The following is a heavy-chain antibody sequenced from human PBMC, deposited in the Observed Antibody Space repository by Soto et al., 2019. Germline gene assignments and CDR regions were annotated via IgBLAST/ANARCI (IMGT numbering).Heavy chain of an antibody. CDR3: ARADRTIVPLAP. CDR2: MSYTGNT. CDR1: GCSISGDF. J-gene: IGHJ5*02. V-gene: IGHV4-59*01. Sequence: PSETLSLTCTVSGCSISGDFCNWILQPPGKGREWSGYMSYTGNTNYNPSLTSRVSISVETSKHKFSLNLSSVTAAATDVYYCARADRTIVPLAPWGQGTLVTVSS. D-gene: IGHD3-10*01.